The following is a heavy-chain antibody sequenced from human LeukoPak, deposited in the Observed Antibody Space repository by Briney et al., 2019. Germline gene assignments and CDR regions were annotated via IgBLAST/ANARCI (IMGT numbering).Heavy chain of an antibody. J-gene: IGHJ4*02. CDR2: IYHSGST. Sequence: SETLSLTCAVSGYSISSGYYWGWIRQPPGQGLGWIGSIYHSGSTYYNPSLKSRVTISVDTSKNQFSLKLSSVTAADTAVYYCARDSQDIVVVVAAPYFDYWGQGTLVTVSS. CDR1: GYSISSGYY. CDR3: ARDSQDIVVVVAAPYFDY. V-gene: IGHV4-38-2*02. D-gene: IGHD2-15*01.